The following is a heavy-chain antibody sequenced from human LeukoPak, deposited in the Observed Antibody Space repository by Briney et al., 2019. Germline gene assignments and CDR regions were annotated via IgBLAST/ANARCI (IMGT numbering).Heavy chain of an antibody. D-gene: IGHD2-2*01. J-gene: IGHJ4*02. CDR3: ASLPDCSSTSCLDY. CDR1: GGSFSGYY. Sequence: SETLSLTCAVYGGSFSGYYWSWIRQPPGKGLEWIGEINHSGSTNYNPSLKSRVTLSVDTSKNQFSLKLSSVTAADTAVYYCASLPDCSSTSCLDYWGQGTLVTVSS. V-gene: IGHV4-34*01. CDR2: INHSGST.